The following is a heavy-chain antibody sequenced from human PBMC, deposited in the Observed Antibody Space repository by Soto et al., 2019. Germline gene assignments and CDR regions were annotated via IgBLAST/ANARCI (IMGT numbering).Heavy chain of an antibody. Sequence: QVQLVQSGAEVKKPGSSVKVSCKASRNTLSSYAFTWLRQAPGKGFELMGTIIPILRTTEYEQKFQGRVTITADESTTTVYMELSGLTSGDTGIYFCARGYQPILPFDFWGQGTLVTVSS. D-gene: IGHD2-15*01. CDR1: RNTLSSYA. CDR3: ARGYQPILPFDF. V-gene: IGHV1-69*11. CDR2: IIPILRTT. J-gene: IGHJ4*02.